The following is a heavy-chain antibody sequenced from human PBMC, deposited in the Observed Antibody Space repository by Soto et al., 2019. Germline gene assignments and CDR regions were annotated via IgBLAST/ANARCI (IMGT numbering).Heavy chain of an antibody. Sequence: GRSLRLSCAASGFTLGDYSMTGVRQTPGKGLEWISYISSTGGTVNYADSVKGRFTISRDNIKNSLLLQMTSLRDEDTAVYYGARDGLDYYGLDVWGQGTTVTVSS. J-gene: IGHJ6*02. CDR3: ARDGLDYYGLDV. CDR1: GFTLGDYS. CDR2: ISSTGGTV. V-gene: IGHV3-11*01.